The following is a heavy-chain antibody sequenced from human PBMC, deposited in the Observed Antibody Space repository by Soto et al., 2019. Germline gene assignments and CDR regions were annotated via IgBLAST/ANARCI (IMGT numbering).Heavy chain of an antibody. J-gene: IGHJ6*02. CDR2: IYHSGST. D-gene: IGHD3-10*01. CDR1: GGSISSGGYS. V-gene: IGHV4-30-2*01. Sequence: QLQLQESGSGLVKPSQTLSLTCAVSGGSISSGGYSWSWIRQPPGKGLEWIGYIYHSGSTYYNPSLKSRVTISVDRSKNQFSLKLSSVTAADTAVYYCARFPFYGSGTYENMDVWGQGTTVTVSS. CDR3: ARFPFYGSGTYENMDV.